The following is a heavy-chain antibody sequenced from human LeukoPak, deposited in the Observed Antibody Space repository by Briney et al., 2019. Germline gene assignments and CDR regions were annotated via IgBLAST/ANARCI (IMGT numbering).Heavy chain of an antibody. CDR3: ARLDSSSWYRYYGMDV. Sequence: GESLKISCKGSGYSFTSYWIGWVRQMPGKGLEWMEIIYPGDSDTRYSPSFQGQVTISADKSISTAYPQWSSLKASDTAMYYCARLDSSSWYRYYGMDVWGQGTTVTVSS. CDR2: IYPGDSDT. V-gene: IGHV5-51*01. CDR1: GYSFTSYW. J-gene: IGHJ6*02. D-gene: IGHD6-13*01.